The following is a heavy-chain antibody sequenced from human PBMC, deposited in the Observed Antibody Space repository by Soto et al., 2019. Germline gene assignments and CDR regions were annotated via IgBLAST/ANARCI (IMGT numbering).Heavy chain of an antibody. CDR3: ARESSGDFDY. V-gene: IGHV4-61*01. CDR1: GGSVSRGTYY. CDR2: IYYIGST. J-gene: IGHJ4*02. D-gene: IGHD3-22*01. Sequence: SGTPSPTFPVSGGSVSRGTYYLGWIRQPPGKGLEWIGYIYYIGSTNYNPSLKSRVTISVDTSKNQFSLKLSSVTAADTAVYYCARESSGDFDYWGQGTLVTVSS.